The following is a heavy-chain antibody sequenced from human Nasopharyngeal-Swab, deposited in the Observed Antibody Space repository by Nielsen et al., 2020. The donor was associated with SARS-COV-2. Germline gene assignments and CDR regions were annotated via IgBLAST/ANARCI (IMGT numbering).Heavy chain of an antibody. J-gene: IGHJ4*02. Sequence: GESLKIPRAAPGYTFSNYWMHRVRQVPGKGLVWVSRINIDGSITDYADSVKGRFTISRDNAKNTLYLQMNSLRGDDTAVYYCTRDIGGQYGFWGQGNLVTVSS. CDR1: GYTFSNYW. CDR2: INIDGSIT. D-gene: IGHD4-11*01. V-gene: IGHV3-74*01. CDR3: TRDIGGQYGF.